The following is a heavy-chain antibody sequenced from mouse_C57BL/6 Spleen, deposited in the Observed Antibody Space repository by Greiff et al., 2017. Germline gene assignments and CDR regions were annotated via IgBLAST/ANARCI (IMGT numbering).Heavy chain of an antibody. Sequence: EVQLQQSGPELVKPGASVKISCKASGYTFTDYYMTWVKQSHGKSLEWIGDINPNNGGTSYNQKFKGKATLTVDKSSSTAYMELRSLTSEDSAVYYCARRDYYGSYWYFDVWGTGTTVTVSS. J-gene: IGHJ1*03. D-gene: IGHD1-1*01. CDR1: GYTFTDYY. CDR2: INPNNGGT. CDR3: ARRDYYGSYWYFDV. V-gene: IGHV1-26*01.